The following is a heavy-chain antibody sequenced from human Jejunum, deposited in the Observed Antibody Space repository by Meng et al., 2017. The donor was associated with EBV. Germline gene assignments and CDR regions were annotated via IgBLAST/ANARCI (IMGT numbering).Heavy chain of an antibody. CDR1: GYTFTSND. Sequence: GRLGQLGGGVKTPGASVKVACKASGYTFTSNDINWVRQATGQGLEWIGWMNPSSDDTGFAQKFQGRVTVTRDNSINTAYMELSSLTSDDTAVYYCARAVGAAGSMVNFDYWGQGTLVTVSS. V-gene: IGHV1-8*01. CDR3: ARAVGAAGSMVNFDY. D-gene: IGHD6-13*01. CDR2: MNPSSDDT. J-gene: IGHJ4*02.